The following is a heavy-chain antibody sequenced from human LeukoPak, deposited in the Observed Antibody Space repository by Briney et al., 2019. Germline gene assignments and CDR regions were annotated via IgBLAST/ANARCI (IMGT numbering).Heavy chain of an antibody. D-gene: IGHD5-24*01. CDR2: IRYDGSNK. V-gene: IGHV3-30*02. CDR3: ARVNWHYFDY. Sequence: PGGSLRLSCAASGFTFSSYGMHWVRQAPGKGLEWVAFIRYDGSNKYYADSVKGRFTISRDNSKNTLYLQMNSLRAEDTAVYYCARVNWHYFDYWGQGSLVTVSS. J-gene: IGHJ4*02. CDR1: GFTFSSYG.